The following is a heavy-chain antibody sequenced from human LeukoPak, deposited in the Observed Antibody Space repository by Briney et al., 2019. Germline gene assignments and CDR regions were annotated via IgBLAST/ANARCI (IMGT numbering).Heavy chain of an antibody. CDR2: ISVDNGNT. D-gene: IGHD5-12*01. J-gene: IGHJ5*02. Sequence: ASVKVSCKASGFTFTNYAISWVRQAPGQGLEWLAWISVDNGNTNYIRNLQGRVTLTTDTSPSTAYMELRNLRSDDTAVYYCARDSWARAYDIDRWGQGTLVTVSS. V-gene: IGHV1-18*01. CDR3: ARDSWARAYDIDR. CDR1: GFTFTNYA.